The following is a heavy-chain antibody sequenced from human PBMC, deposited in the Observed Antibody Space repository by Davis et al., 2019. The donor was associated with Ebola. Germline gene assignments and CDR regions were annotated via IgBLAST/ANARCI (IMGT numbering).Heavy chain of an antibody. CDR2: INHSGST. Sequence: SETLSLTCAVYGGSFSGYYWSWIRQPPGKGLEWIGEINHSGSTNYNPSLKSRVTISVDTSKNQFSLKLSSVTAADTAVYYCAREGTTVTAFWGQGTLVTVSS. CDR3: AREGTTVTAF. D-gene: IGHD4-17*01. J-gene: IGHJ4*02. CDR1: GGSFSGYY. V-gene: IGHV4-34*01.